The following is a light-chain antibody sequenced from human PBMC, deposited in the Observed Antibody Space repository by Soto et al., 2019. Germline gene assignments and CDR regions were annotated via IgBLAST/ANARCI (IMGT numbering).Light chain of an antibody. CDR1: QSVSNRY. CDR3: QQYAYWPET. J-gene: IGKJ1*01. CDR2: GAS. Sequence: EIVLTQSPGTLSLSPGERATLSCWASQSVSNRYLAWYQQKPGQAPRLLIYGASSRATGIPDRFSGSGSGTDFTLTISSLQSEDFAVYYCQQYAYWPETFGQGTKVEIK. V-gene: IGKV3-20*01.